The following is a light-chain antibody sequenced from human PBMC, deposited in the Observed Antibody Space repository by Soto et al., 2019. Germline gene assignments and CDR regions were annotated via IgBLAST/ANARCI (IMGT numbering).Light chain of an antibody. CDR2: DVS. J-gene: IGLJ2*01. CDR1: SSDVGGYNY. CDR3: SSYTSSSTE. Sequence: QSALTQPASVSGSPGQSSTISCTGTSSDVGGYNYVSWYQQHPGKAPKLMIYDVSNRPSGVSNRFSGSKSGNTASLTISGLQAEDEADYYCSSYTSSSTEFGGGTQLTVL. V-gene: IGLV2-14*01.